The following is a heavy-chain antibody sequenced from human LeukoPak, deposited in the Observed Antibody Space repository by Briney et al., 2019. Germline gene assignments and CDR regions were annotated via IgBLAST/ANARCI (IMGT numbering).Heavy chain of an antibody. V-gene: IGHV3-53*01. CDR1: GFTVSSNY. CDR2: IYSGGST. J-gene: IGHJ4*02. CDR3: ARHRDYGGNPFDY. D-gene: IGHD4-23*01. Sequence: GGSLRLSCAASGFTVSSNYMSWVRQAPGKGLEWVSVIYSGGSTYYADSVKGRFTISRDNSKNTLYLQMNSLRAEDTAVYYCARHRDYGGNPFDYWGQGTLVTVSS.